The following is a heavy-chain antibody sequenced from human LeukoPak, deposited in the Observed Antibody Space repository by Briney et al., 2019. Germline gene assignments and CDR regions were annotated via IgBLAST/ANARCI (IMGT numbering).Heavy chain of an antibody. Sequence: PGGSLRLSCAASGFTFSSYAISWVRQAPGKGLEWVSAISGSGGSTYYADSVKGRFTISRDNSKNTLYLQMNSLRAEDTAVYYCAKWSVYYDILTGYGAFDIWGQGTMVTVSS. CDR3: AKWSVYYDILTGYGAFDI. CDR1: GFTFSSYA. D-gene: IGHD3-9*01. J-gene: IGHJ3*02. CDR2: ISGSGGST. V-gene: IGHV3-23*01.